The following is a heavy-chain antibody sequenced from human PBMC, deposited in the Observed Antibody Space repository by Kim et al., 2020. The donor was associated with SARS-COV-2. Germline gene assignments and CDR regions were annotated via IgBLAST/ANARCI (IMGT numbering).Heavy chain of an antibody. D-gene: IGHD3-16*01. J-gene: IGHJ5*02. CDR3: ARGLTSREGWGNWFDP. V-gene: IGHV4-39*01. CDR2: IYYSGST. Sequence: SETLSLTCTVSGDSFSSSSRYWGWIRQPPGKGLEWIGNIYYSGSTYYNPSLKSRVTISVDTSKNQFSLRLTSVSAADTAVYYCARGLTSREGWGNWFDPWGQGTLVTVSS. CDR1: GDSFSSSSRY.